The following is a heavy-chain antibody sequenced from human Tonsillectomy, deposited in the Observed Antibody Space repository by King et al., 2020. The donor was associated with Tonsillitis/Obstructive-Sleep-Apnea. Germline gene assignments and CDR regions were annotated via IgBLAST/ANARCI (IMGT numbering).Heavy chain of an antibody. J-gene: IGHJ4*02. CDR2: IYPGDSET. D-gene: IGHD3-22*01. V-gene: IGHV5-51*01. Sequence: VQLVESGAEVKKPGESLKISCKASGYSFTTYWIGWVRQMPGKGLVWMGIIYPGDSETRYSPSFQGQVTISADKSISTAYLQWSSLKASDTAMYYCARFGYDSSAYCGPRRDSFDYGGQGTLVTVSS. CDR3: ARFGYDSSAYCGPRRDSFDY. CDR1: GYSFTTYW.